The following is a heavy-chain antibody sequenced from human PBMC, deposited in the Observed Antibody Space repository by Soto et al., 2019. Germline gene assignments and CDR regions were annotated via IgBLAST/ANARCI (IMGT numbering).Heavy chain of an antibody. J-gene: IGHJ4*02. V-gene: IGHV3-23*01. CDR1: GFTFSSYA. CDR3: AKWPEGFWSGYYIDY. CDR2: ISGSGGST. Sequence: GGSLRLSCAASGFTFSSYAMSWVRQAPGKGLEWVSAISGSGGSTYYADSVKGRFTISRDNSKNTLYLQMNSLRAEDTAVYYCAKWPEGFWSGYYIDYWGQGTLVTVSS. D-gene: IGHD3-3*01.